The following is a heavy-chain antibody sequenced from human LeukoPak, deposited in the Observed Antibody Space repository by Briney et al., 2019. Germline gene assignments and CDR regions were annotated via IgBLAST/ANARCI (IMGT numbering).Heavy chain of an antibody. CDR2: IRYDGGNK. V-gene: IGHV3-30*02. CDR3: TREVQAAGKTLDY. CDR1: GFTFSSYG. Sequence: PGGSLRLSCAASGFTFSSYGMHWVRQAPGKGLEWVAFIRYDGGNKYYTDSVKGRFTISRDNAKNTLYLQMNSLRAEDTAVYYCTREVQAAGKTLDYWGQGTLITVSS. D-gene: IGHD6-13*01. J-gene: IGHJ4*02.